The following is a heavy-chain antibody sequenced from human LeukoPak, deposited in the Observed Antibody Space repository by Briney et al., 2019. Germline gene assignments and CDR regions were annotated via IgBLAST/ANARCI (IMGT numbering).Heavy chain of an antibody. CDR3: AGQSNGDAFDI. V-gene: IGHV3-13*01. Sequence: GGSLRLSCAASGFTFSSYDMHWVRQATGKGLEWASAIGTAGDTYYPGSVKGRFAISRENAKNSLYLQMNSLRAGDTAVYYCAGQSNGDAFDIWGQGTMVTVSS. CDR2: IGTAGDT. J-gene: IGHJ3*02. D-gene: IGHD1-1*01. CDR1: GFTFSSYD.